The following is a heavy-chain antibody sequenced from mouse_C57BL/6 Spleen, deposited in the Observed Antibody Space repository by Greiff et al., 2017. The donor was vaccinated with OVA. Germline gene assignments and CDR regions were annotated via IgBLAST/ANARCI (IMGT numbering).Heavy chain of an antibody. CDR1: GFTFTDYY. Sequence: VQLKESGGGLVQPGGSLSLSCAASGFTFTDYYMSWVRQPPGKALEWFGFIRNKASGSTTEYNSSVKGRFTISRDNSQSILYLQTNALRAEDSAACYCARHKRSGCDYWGKGTTLTASS. CDR2: IRNKASGSTT. J-gene: IGHJ2*01. D-gene: IGHD1-2*01. CDR3: ARHKRSGCDY. V-gene: IGHV7-3*01.